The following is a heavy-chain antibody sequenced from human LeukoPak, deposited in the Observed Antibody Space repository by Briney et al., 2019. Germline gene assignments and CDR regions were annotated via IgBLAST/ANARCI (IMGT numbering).Heavy chain of an antibody. V-gene: IGHV3-48*01. CDR2: FNNVDKTM. Sequence: GGSLRLSCAASGFTFSSYSMNWVRQAPGKGPEWVSYFNNVDKTMQYADSVKGRFTISRDNSKNTLYLQVNSLRAEDTAVYYCAKGGKWDVTPFDYWGQGTLVTISS. CDR1: GFTFSSYS. CDR3: AKGGKWDVTPFDY. D-gene: IGHD1-26*01. J-gene: IGHJ4*02.